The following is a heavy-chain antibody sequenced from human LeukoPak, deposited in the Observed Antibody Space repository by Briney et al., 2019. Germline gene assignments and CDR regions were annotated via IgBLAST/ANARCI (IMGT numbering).Heavy chain of an antibody. CDR3: ARVYVLLRDY. D-gene: IGHD3-10*01. J-gene: IGHJ4*02. CDR1: GFTFSSYS. CDR2: ISSSSSTI. V-gene: IGHV3-48*04. Sequence: GGSLRLSCAASGFTFSSYSMNWVRQAPGKGLEWVSYISSSSSTIYYADSVKGRFTISRDNAKNSLYLQMNSLRAEDTAVYYCARVYVLLRDYWGQGTLVTVSS.